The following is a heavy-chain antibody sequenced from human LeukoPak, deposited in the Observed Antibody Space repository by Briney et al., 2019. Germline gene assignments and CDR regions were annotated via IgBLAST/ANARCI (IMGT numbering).Heavy chain of an antibody. CDR1: GFTFSSYS. V-gene: IGHV3-48*01. J-gene: IGHJ4*02. CDR2: ISSSSSTI. D-gene: IGHD3-9*01. CDR3: ARGRVYDILSRFDY. Sequence: GGSLRLSCAASGFTFSSYSMNWVRQAPGKGLEWVSYISSSSSTIYYADSVKGRFTISRDNAKNSLYLQMNSLRAEDTAVYYCARGRVYDILSRFDYWGQGTLVTVS.